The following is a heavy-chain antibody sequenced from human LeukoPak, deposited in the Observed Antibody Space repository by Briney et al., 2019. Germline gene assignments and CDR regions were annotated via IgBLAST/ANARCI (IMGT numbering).Heavy chain of an antibody. CDR2: ISGSGGST. J-gene: IGHJ3*01. CDR3: ARSSYSSSSSV. CDR1: ALTFSSYA. D-gene: IGHD6-6*01. Sequence: GGSLRLSCAASALTFSSYAMSWVRQAPGKGLEWVSAISGSGGSTYYADSVKGRFTISRDNAKNSLYLQINSLRAEDTAVYYCARSSYSSSSSVWGQGTMVTVSS. V-gene: IGHV3-23*01.